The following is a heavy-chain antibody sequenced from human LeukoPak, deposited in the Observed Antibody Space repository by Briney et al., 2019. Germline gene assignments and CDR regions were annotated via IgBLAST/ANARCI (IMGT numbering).Heavy chain of an antibody. V-gene: IGHV4-31*03. J-gene: IGHJ6*02. CDR3: ARGALYYGMDV. Sequence: PSQTLSLTCTVSGGSISCGDYYWSWIRQHPGKGLEWIGYIYYSGSTSYSPSLKSRVTISVDTSKTQFSLNLTSVTAADTAVYYCARGALYYGMDVWGQGTTVTVSS. CDR1: GGSISCGDYY. CDR2: IYYSGST.